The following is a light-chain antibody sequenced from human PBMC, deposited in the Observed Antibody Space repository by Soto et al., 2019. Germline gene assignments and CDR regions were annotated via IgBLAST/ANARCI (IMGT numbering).Light chain of an antibody. CDR3: QQTGDSVWT. CDR2: DAY. CDR1: QYLSRSY. V-gene: IGKV3-20*01. J-gene: IGKJ1*01. Sequence: EIVLTQSPGPLSLSPGDTATLSGRASQYLSRSYFAWYQQKSGQAPRLLIYDAYRRATGIPDRFSGSGSGTDFTRTIDRLEPEDFAVYYCQQTGDSVWTFGHGTRLEIK.